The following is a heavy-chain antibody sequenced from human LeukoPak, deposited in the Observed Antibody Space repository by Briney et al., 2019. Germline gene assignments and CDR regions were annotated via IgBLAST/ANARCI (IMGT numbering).Heavy chain of an antibody. CDR1: GFTFSSYA. CDR2: ISGSGGST. Sequence: GGSLRLSCAASGFTFSSYAMSWVRQAPGKGLEWVSAISGSGGSTYYADSVKGRSTVSRDNSKNTLYLQMNSLRAEDTAVYYCAKIDSPNYYYYYGMDVWGQGTTVTVSS. CDR3: AKIDSPNYYYYYGMDV. J-gene: IGHJ6*02. V-gene: IGHV3-23*01. D-gene: IGHD3-22*01.